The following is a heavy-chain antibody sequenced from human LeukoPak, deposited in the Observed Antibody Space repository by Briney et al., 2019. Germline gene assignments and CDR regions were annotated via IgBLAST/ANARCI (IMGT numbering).Heavy chain of an antibody. CDR2: ISSGGNSI. CDR1: GFTFSSYI. Sequence: GGSLRPSCVVSGFTFSSYIMNWVRQAPGKGLEWVSSISSGGNSIYYADSLKGRFTISRDNAKNSLYLQMNSLRAEDTAVYYCARSMVRGALDYWGQGTLVTVSS. D-gene: IGHD3-10*01. V-gene: IGHV3-21*01. J-gene: IGHJ4*02. CDR3: ARSMVRGALDY.